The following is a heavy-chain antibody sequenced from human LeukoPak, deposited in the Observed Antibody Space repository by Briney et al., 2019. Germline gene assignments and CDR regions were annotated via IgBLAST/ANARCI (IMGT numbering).Heavy chain of an antibody. CDR1: GFTFSSYS. J-gene: IGHJ4*02. V-gene: IGHV3-21*01. CDR2: ISSSSSYI. Sequence: GGSLRLSCAASGFTFSSYSMNWVRQAPGKGLEWVSSISSSSSYIYYADSVKGRFTISRDNAKNSLYLQMNSLRAEDTAVYYCARGRDDSSGSDFDYWGQGTLVTVSS. CDR3: ARGRDDSSGSDFDY. D-gene: IGHD3-22*01.